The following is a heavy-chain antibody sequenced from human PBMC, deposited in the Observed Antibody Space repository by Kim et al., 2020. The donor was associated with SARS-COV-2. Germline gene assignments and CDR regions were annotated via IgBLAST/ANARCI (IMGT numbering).Heavy chain of an antibody. J-gene: IGHJ1*01. CDR2: IYSGGNT. CDR1: GYTVTYSY. CDR3: ATVVFYYDSGYCKN. V-gene: IGHV3-66*01. Sequence: GGSLRLSCAASGYTVTYSYMGWVRQAPGKGLEWVSFIYSGGNTIYADSVKGSLIISRDHSKNTLYLQRNSLIAVDTAVYYCATVVFYYDSGYCKNWGQGT. D-gene: IGHD3-22*01.